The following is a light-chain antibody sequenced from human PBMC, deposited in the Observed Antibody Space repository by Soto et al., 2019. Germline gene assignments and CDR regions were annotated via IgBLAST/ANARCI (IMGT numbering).Light chain of an antibody. CDR3: QQRANWPLTT. CDR2: DAS. CDR1: QSVSNF. Sequence: EIVLTQSPATLSLSPGERATLSCRASQSVSNFLAWYQQKPGQAPRLLIYDASNRATGIPARFSGSGSGTDFTLTIRSLEPEDFAIYYCQQRANWPLTTFXHGTRLEIK. V-gene: IGKV3-11*01. J-gene: IGKJ5*01.